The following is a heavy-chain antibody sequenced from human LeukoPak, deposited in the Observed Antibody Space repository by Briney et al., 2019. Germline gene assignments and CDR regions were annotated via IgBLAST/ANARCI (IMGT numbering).Heavy chain of an antibody. J-gene: IGHJ3*02. CDR3: AKDRSHRDTLRFLEWLFRDAFDI. CDR1: GFTFSSYG. Sequence: GGSLRLFCAASGFTFSSYGMHWVRQAPGKGLEWVAFIRYDASNKYYADSVKGRFTISRDNSKNTLYLQMNSLRAEDTAVYYCAKDRSHRDTLRFLEWLFRDAFDIWGQGTMVTVSS. D-gene: IGHD3-3*01. CDR2: IRYDASNK. V-gene: IGHV3-30*02.